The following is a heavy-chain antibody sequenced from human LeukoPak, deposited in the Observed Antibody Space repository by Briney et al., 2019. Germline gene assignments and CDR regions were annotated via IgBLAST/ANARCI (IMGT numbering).Heavy chain of an antibody. CDR1: GGSITSSKYF. D-gene: IGHD4-17*01. V-gene: IGHV4-39*07. Sequence: SETLSLTCAVSGGSITSSKYFWGWIRQPPGKELEFIGIISYSGSTDYNPSLKSRVTISTDTSTNQFSLKLTSVTAADTAVYYCARDWGYGDELWRWFDPWGQGTLVTVSS. CDR3: ARDWGYGDELWRWFDP. J-gene: IGHJ5*02. CDR2: ISYSGST.